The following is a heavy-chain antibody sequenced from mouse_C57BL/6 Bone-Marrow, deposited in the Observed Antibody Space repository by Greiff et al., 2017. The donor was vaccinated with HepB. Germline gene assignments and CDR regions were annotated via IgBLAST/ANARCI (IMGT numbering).Heavy chain of an antibody. D-gene: IGHD1-1*01. V-gene: IGHV5-12*01. Sequence: EVKLVESGGGLVQPGGSLKLSCAASGFTFSDYYMYWVRQTPEKRLEWVAYISNGGGSTYYPDTVKGRFTISRDNAKNPLYLQMSRLKSEDTAMYYCARHDYYGSSYYAIDYWGQGTSVTVSS. CDR1: GFTFSDYY. CDR3: ARHDYYGSSYYAIDY. CDR2: ISNGGGST. J-gene: IGHJ4*01.